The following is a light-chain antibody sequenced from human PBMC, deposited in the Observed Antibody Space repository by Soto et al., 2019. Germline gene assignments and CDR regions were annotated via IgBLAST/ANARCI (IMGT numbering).Light chain of an antibody. CDR3: LQDYNYPLT. CDR2: AAS. V-gene: IGKV1-6*01. J-gene: IGKJ4*01. CDR1: QGISDY. Sequence: IQMTQSPASLSSYLLDIVTITCRASQGISDYLAWYQQKPGRVPKVLIYAASTLQSGVPSRFSGSGSGTDFTLTISSLQPQDFATYYCLQDYNYPLTFGGGTKVDIK.